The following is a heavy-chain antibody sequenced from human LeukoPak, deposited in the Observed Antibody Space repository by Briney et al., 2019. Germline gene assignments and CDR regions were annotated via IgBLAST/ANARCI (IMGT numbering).Heavy chain of an antibody. CDR1: GGSISSSSYY. CDR2: IYYSGST. D-gene: IGHD3-3*01. J-gene: IGHJ4*02. Sequence: SETLSLTCTVSGGSISSSSYYWGWIRQPPGKGLEWIGSIYYSGSTYYNPSLKSRVTISVDTSKNQFSLKLSSVTAADTAVYYCARVGSYYDFWSGYLDHWGQGTLVTVSS. CDR3: ARVGSYYDFWSGYLDH. V-gene: IGHV4-39*07.